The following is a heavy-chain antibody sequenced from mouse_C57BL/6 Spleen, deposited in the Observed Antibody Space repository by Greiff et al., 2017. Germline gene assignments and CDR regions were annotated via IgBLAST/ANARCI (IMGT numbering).Heavy chain of an antibody. CDR1: GYTFTSYW. V-gene: IGHV1-69*01. J-gene: IGHJ4*01. Sequence: QVQLQQPGAELVMPGASVKLSCKASGYTFTSYWTHWVKQRPGQGFEWIGEIDPSDSYTNYNQKFKGKSTLTVDKSSSTAYMQLSSLTSEDSAVYYCARRQLTGSYAMDYWGQGTSVTVSS. CDR2: IDPSDSYT. D-gene: IGHD4-1*01. CDR3: ARRQLTGSYAMDY.